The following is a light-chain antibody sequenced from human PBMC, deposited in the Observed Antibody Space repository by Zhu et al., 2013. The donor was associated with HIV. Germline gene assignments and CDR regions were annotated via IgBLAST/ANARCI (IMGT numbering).Light chain of an antibody. CDR3: QHYNGWPPWT. CDR1: QNVNRN. J-gene: IGKJ1*01. V-gene: IGKV3-15*01. Sequence: ETVLTQSPATLSVSPGDRVTLSCRASQNVNRNVAWYQQKPGQPPRLLISGASARASGIPPRFSGSGSGTEFTLTIGGLQSDDFAVYYCQHYNGWPPWTFGQGTKVEI. CDR2: GAS.